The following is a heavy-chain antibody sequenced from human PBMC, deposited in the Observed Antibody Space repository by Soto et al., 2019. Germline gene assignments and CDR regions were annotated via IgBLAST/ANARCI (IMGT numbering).Heavy chain of an antibody. D-gene: IGHD1-20*01. CDR3: ATTHPNWNPHPTIYYYYYYGMGV. J-gene: IGHJ6*02. CDR1: GYTLTELS. CDR2: FDPEDGET. V-gene: IGHV1-24*01. Sequence: ASVKVSCKVSGYTLTELSMHWVRQAPGKGLEWMGGFDPEDGETIYAQKFQGRVTMTEDTSTDTAYMELISLRSEDTAVYYCATTHPNWNPHPTIYYYYYYGMGVWGQGTTVTVSS.